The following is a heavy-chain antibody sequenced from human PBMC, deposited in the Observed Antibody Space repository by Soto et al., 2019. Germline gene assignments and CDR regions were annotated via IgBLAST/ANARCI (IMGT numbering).Heavy chain of an antibody. CDR2: IIPIFGTA. CDR3: ARGDYDSSGYYYFEGYFDY. V-gene: IGHV1-69*13. CDR1: VGTFSSYA. Sequence: SVKVSCKASVGTFSSYAISWVRQAPGQGLEWMGGIIPIFGTANYAQKFQGRVTITADESTSTAYMELSSLRSEDTAVYYCARGDYDSSGYYYFEGYFDYWGQGSLVTVSS. J-gene: IGHJ4*02. D-gene: IGHD3-22*01.